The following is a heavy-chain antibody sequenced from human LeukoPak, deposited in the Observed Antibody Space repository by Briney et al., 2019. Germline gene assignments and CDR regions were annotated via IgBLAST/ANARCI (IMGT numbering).Heavy chain of an antibody. D-gene: IGHD6-13*01. CDR2: INPNSGGT. J-gene: IGHJ4*02. CDR1: GYTFTGYY. Sequence: ASVKVSCKSSGYTFTGYYMHWVRQAPGQGLDWMGWINPNSGGTNYAQKFHGRLTMTRDTSISTAYMELSRLRSDDTAVYYCARDEGIAAAGLDYWGQGTLLTVSS. V-gene: IGHV1-2*02. CDR3: ARDEGIAAAGLDY.